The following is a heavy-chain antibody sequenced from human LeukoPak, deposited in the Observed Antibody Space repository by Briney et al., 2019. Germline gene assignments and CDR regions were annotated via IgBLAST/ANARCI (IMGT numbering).Heavy chain of an antibody. V-gene: IGHV1-69*04. D-gene: IGHD3-3*01. Sequence: SVKVSCKASGGTFSSYAISWVRQAPGQGLEWMGRIIPILGIASYAQKFQGRVTITADKSTSTAYMELSSLRSEDTAVYYCARSTIFGGGPYAFDIWGQGTMVTVSS. CDR1: GGTFSSYA. CDR2: IIPILGIA. CDR3: ARSTIFGGGPYAFDI. J-gene: IGHJ3*02.